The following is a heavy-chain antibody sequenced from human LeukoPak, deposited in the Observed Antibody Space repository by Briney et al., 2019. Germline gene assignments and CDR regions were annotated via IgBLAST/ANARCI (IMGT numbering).Heavy chain of an antibody. CDR2: ISYDGSNK. CDR1: GFTFSSYA. Sequence: GGSLRLSCAASGFTFSSYAMHWVRQAPGKGVEGVAVISYDGSNKYYADSVKGRFTISRDNSKNTLYLQMNSLRAEDTAVYYCARGGDYAEYDYWGQGNLVTVSS. J-gene: IGHJ4*02. CDR3: ARGGDYAEYDY. V-gene: IGHV3-30-3*01. D-gene: IGHD4-17*01.